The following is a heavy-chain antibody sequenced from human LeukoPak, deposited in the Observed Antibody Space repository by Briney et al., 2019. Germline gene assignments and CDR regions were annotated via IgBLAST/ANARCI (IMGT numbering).Heavy chain of an antibody. D-gene: IGHD1-1*01. CDR3: ACATDPTHSGPFDP. Sequence: GGSLRLSCAASGFTVSSNYMSWVRQAPGKGLEWVSVIYSGGSTYYADSVKGRFTISRDNSKNTLYLQMNSLRAEDTAAYYCACATDPTHSGPFDPWGQGTLVTVSP. J-gene: IGHJ5*02. CDR2: IYSGGST. V-gene: IGHV3-66*01. CDR1: GFTVSSNY.